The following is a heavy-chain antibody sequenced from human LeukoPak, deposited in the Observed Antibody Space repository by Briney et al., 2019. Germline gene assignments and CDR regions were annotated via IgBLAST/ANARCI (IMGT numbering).Heavy chain of an antibody. CDR3: ARDMGYYGSGTFDY. Sequence: ASVKVSCKASGGTFSSYAISWVRQAPGQGLEWMGRIIPIFGTAKYAQKFQGRVKIATDESTSTAYMELSSLRSEDTAVYYCARDMGYYGSGTFDYWGQGTLVTVSS. D-gene: IGHD3-10*01. CDR1: GGTFSSYA. J-gene: IGHJ4*02. V-gene: IGHV1-69*05. CDR2: IIPIFGTA.